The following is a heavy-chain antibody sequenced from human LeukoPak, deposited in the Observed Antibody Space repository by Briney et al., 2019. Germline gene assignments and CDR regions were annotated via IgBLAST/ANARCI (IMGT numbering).Heavy chain of an antibody. CDR1: GFTSSSYS. CDR3: ARDMEYSYGYMDF. D-gene: IGHD5-18*01. Sequence: PGGSLRLSCAASGFTSSSYSMNWVRQAPGKGLEWVSSISSSSNYKFYADSVKGRLTISRDNAKNSLYLQMNSLRAEDTAVYFCARDMEYSYGYMDFWGQGTLVTVSS. J-gene: IGHJ4*02. V-gene: IGHV3-21*01. CDR2: ISSSSNYK.